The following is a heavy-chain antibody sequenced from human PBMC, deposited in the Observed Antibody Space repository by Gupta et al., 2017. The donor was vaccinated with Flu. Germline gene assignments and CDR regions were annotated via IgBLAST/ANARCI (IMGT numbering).Heavy chain of an antibody. CDR1: GDTFSSYA. V-gene: IGHV1-69*06. D-gene: IGHD3-22*01. CDR2: IIPIFGTA. Sequence: KASGDTFSSYALSWVRQATGQGLEWMGGIIPIFGTANYAQKFQGRVTITADKSTSTAYMALSSLRSEDTAVYYCARGRDYYDSSGYYYYNWFDPWGRGTLVTVSS. CDR3: ARGRDYYDSSGYYYYNWFDP. J-gene: IGHJ5*02.